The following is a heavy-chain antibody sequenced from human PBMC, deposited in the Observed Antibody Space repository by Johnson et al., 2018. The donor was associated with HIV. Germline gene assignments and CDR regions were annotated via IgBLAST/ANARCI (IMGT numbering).Heavy chain of an antibody. D-gene: IGHD4-17*01. CDR2: IDSGGGT. CDR3: ARDHLRCAFDI. J-gene: IGHJ3*02. CDR1: GFTFSSYA. Sequence: VQLVESGGGLVQPGGSLRLSCAASGFTFSSYAMTWVRQGPGKGLEWVSVIDSGGGTKYADSVTGRFTISRDNSKNTLYLQMNSLRAEDTAVYYCARDHLRCAFDIWGQGTMVTVSS. V-gene: IGHV3-66*01.